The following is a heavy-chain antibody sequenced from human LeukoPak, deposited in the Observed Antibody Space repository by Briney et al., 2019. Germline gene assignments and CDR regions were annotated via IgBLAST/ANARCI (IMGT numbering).Heavy chain of an antibody. CDR3: ARGPDRFDY. CDR1: GFTVSSSY. D-gene: IGHD3-16*02. J-gene: IGHJ4*02. V-gene: IGHV3-66*01. Sequence: GGSLRLSCAASGFTVSSSYMRWVRQAPGKGLEWVSVIYSGGSTYYTDSVKGRFTISRDNSKNTLYLQMNSLTAEDTAVYYCARGPDRFDYWGQGTLVTVSS. CDR2: IYSGGST.